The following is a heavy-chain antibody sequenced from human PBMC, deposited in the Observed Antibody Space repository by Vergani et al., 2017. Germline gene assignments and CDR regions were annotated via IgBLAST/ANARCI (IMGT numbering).Heavy chain of an antibody. Sequence: EVQLVESGGGLVQPGGSLRLSCAASGFTVSSNYMSWVRQAPGKGLEWVSVIYSGGSTYYADSVKGRFTISRDNSKNTLYLQMNSLRAEDTAVYYCARGLRGYSGYDYGGLFDYWGQGTLVTVSS. CDR1: GFTVSSNY. V-gene: IGHV3-66*02. D-gene: IGHD5-12*01. CDR3: ARGLRGYSGYDYGGLFDY. CDR2: IYSGGST. J-gene: IGHJ4*02.